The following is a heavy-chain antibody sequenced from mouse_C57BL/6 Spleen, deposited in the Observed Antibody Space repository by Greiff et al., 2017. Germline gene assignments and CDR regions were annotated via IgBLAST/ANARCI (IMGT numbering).Heavy chain of an antibody. J-gene: IGHJ4*01. Sequence: VQLQQPGAELVKPGASVKMSCKASGYTFTSYWITWVKQRPGQGLEWIGDISPGSGSTNYNEKFKSKATLTVDTSSSTAYMQLSSLTSEDSAVYYCARGMVNYAMDYWGQGTSVTVSS. CDR3: ARGMVNYAMDY. D-gene: IGHD2-2*01. CDR2: ISPGSGST. V-gene: IGHV1-55*01. CDR1: GYTFTSYW.